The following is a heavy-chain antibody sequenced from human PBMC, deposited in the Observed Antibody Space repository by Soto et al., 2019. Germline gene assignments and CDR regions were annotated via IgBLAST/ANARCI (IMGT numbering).Heavy chain of an antibody. D-gene: IGHD2-15*01. CDR1: GFTFSTYD. CDR3: ARGSRRAHCTGDSCFSSAGDY. J-gene: IGHJ4*02. V-gene: IGHV3-21*01. Sequence: EVQLVESGGGLVKPGGSLRLSCAASGFTFSTYDMHWVRQAPGKGLEWVSSISSSSSDVYSADSVTGRFTISRDNGKNSLYLQMNSLSAEDAAVYYCARGSRRAHCTGDSCFSSAGDYWGECTLVTVCS. CDR2: ISSSSSDV.